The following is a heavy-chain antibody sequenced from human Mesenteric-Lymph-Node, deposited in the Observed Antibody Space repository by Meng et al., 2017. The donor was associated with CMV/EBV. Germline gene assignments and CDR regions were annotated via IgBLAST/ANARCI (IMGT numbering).Heavy chain of an antibody. CDR1: GFGLDRYT. V-gene: IGHV3-23*01. Sequence: LSLTCAASGFGLDRYTMSWVRQAPGKGPEWVSAISGSSVNSYYADSVRGRLTISRDNSKSTLYLQLNSLRAEDTAVYYCAKGTGWPNWFDPWGQGTLVTVSS. D-gene: IGHD6-19*01. CDR2: ISGSSVNS. J-gene: IGHJ5*02. CDR3: AKGTGWPNWFDP.